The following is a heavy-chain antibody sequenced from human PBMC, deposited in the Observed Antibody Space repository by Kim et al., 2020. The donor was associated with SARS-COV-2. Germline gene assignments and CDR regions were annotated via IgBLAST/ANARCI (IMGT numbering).Heavy chain of an antibody. D-gene: IGHD2-2*02. V-gene: IGHV3-23*01. CDR1: GFTFSSYA. CDR2: ISGSGGST. CDR3: AKDSIVVVPAAIVDTNAFDI. Sequence: GGSLRLSCAASGFTFSSYAMSWVRQAPGKGLEWVSAISGSGGSTYYADSVKGRFTISRDNSKNTLYLQMNSLRAEDTAVYYCAKDSIVVVPAAIVDTNAFDIWGQGTMVTVSS. J-gene: IGHJ3*02.